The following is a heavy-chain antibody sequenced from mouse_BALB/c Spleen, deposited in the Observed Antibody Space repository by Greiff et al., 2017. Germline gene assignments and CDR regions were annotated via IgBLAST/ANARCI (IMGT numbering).Heavy chain of an antibody. V-gene: IGHV1-67*01. D-gene: IGHD1-1*01. J-gene: IGHJ4*01. CDR3: ARGTVVATRDIDAMDY. CDR2: ISTYYGNT. CDR1: GYTFTDYA. Sequence: QVQLQQSGPELVRPGVSVKISCKGSGYTFTDYAMHWVKQSHAKSLEWIGVISTYYGNTNYNQKFKGKATMTVDKSSSTAYMELARLTSEDSAIYYCARGTVVATRDIDAMDYWGQGTSVTVSS.